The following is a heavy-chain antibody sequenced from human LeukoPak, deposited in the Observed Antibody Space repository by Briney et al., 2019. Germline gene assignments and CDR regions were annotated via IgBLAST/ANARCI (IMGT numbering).Heavy chain of an antibody. CDR1: GFTFDDYG. CDR2: INWNGGST. Sequence: GGSLRLSCAASGFTFDDYGMSWVRQAPGKGLEWVSGINWNGGSTGYADSVKGRFTISRDNAKNSLYLQMNSLRAEDTALYYCARGGWYDSSVYYYVKTDYWGQGTLVTVSS. J-gene: IGHJ4*02. D-gene: IGHD3-22*01. CDR3: ARGGWYDSSVYYYVKTDY. V-gene: IGHV3-20*04.